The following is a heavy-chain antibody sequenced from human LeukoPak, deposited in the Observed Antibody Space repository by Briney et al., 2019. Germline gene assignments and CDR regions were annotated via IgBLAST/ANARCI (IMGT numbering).Heavy chain of an antibody. Sequence: KPSETLSLTCTVSGASITTYYWSWIRQPPGKGLGYIGQIHSSGSANYNPSLKSRVAMSLDASKNQFSLTVSSVTAADTAIYYCARDILDVGATHYFDYWGQGSLLTVSS. D-gene: IGHD1-26*01. V-gene: IGHV4-4*07. J-gene: IGHJ4*02. CDR2: IHSSGSA. CDR3: ARDILDVGATHYFDY. CDR1: GASITTYY.